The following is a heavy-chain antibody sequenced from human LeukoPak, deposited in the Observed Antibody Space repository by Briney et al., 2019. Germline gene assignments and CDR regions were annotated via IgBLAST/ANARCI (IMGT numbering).Heavy chain of an antibody. CDR2: IIPFFGTA. CDR1: GGTFSTYA. D-gene: IGHD6-13*01. V-gene: IGHV1-69*13. CDR3: AAGFRIAAPGTSQDY. J-gene: IGHJ4*02. Sequence: ASVKVSCKASGGTFSTYAITWVRQAPGQGLVWMGGIIPFFGTANYAQKFQGRVTITADESTSTAYMELSSLRSDDTAVYYCAAGFRIAAPGTSQDYWGQGTLVTASS.